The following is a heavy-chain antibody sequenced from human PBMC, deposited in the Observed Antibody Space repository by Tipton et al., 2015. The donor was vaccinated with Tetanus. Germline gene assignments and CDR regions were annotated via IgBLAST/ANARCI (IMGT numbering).Heavy chain of an antibody. Sequence: QSGAEVKKPGASVKVSCKASGYTFTGYYMHWVRQAPGQGLEWMGRINPNSGGTNYAQKFQGRVTMTRDTSISTAYMELSRLRSDDTAVYYCARDLNTMVRGVNWFDPWGQGTLVTVSS. D-gene: IGHD3-10*01. CDR3: ARDLNTMVRGVNWFDP. V-gene: IGHV1-2*06. J-gene: IGHJ5*02. CDR2: INPNSGGT. CDR1: GYTFTGYY.